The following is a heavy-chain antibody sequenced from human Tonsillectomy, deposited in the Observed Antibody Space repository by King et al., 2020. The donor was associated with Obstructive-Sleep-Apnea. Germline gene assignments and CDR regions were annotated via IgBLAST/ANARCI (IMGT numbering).Heavy chain of an antibody. CDR2: ISHSGST. V-gene: IGHV4-38-2*02. D-gene: IGHD4-11*01. CDR3: ARETQVGYSNYYFDY. J-gene: IGHJ4*02. Sequence: VQLQESGPGLVKPSETLSLTCTVSGYSISSDYYWGWIRQPPGKGLEWIGTISHSGSTYYNPSLKSRVTISLDTSKNQFSLRLSSVTAADTAVYYSARETQVGYSNYYFDYWGQGTLVTVSS. CDR1: GYSISSDYY.